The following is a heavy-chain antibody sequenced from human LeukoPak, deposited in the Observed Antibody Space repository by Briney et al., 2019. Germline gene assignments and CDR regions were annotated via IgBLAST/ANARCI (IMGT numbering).Heavy chain of an antibody. CDR2: ISGSGGST. Sequence: GGSLRLSCAAPGFTFSSYAMSWVRQAPGKGLEWVSAISGSGGSTYYADSVKGRFTISRDNSKNTLYLQMHSLRAEDTAVYYCAKSGDLLELRSFLDYWGQGTLVTVSS. CDR3: AKSGDLLELRSFLDY. CDR1: GFTFSSYA. D-gene: IGHD1-7*01. J-gene: IGHJ4*02. V-gene: IGHV3-23*01.